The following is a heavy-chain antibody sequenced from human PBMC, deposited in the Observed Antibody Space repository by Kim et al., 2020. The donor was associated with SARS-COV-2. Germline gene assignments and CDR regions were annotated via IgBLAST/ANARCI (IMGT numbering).Heavy chain of an antibody. Sequence: ASVKVSCKASGYTFTGYYMHWVRQAPGQGLEWMGWINPNSGGTNYAQKFQGRVTMTRDTSISTAYMELSRLRSDDTAVYYCARDPEDIVVVERTGDYWGQGTLVTVSS. CDR2: INPNSGGT. D-gene: IGHD2-2*01. V-gene: IGHV1-2*02. J-gene: IGHJ4*02. CDR3: ARDPEDIVVVERTGDY. CDR1: GYTFTGYY.